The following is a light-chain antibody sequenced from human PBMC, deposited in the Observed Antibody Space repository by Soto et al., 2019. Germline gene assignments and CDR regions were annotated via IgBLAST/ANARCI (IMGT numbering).Light chain of an antibody. Sequence: EMVMTQSPATLSVSPGERVTLSCRASDNVHRNLAWYQQKPGQGPSLLIYYASIRATGVPDRFTGSGSGTEFTLTISSLQSEDFGVYNCQHYSNWPPTFGPGTKVEIK. CDR1: DNVHRN. V-gene: IGKV3-15*01. CDR3: QHYSNWPPT. CDR2: YAS. J-gene: IGKJ3*01.